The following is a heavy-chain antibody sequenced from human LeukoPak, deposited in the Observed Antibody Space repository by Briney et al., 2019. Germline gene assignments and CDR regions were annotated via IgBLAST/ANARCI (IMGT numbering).Heavy chain of an antibody. CDR3: ARARYSSSWYGY. V-gene: IGHV3-7*04. D-gene: IGHD6-13*01. J-gene: IGHJ4*02. Sequence: GGSLRLSCAASGFTFSSYWMSWVRQAPGKGLEWVANIKQDGSEKYYVDSVKGRFTISRDSAKNSLYLLMNSLRAEDTALYYCARARYSSSWYGYWGQRTLVTVSS. CDR1: GFTFSSYW. CDR2: IKQDGSEK.